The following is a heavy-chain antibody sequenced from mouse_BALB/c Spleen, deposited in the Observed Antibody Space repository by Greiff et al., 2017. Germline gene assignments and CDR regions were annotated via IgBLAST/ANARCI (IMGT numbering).Heavy chain of an antibody. D-gene: IGHD2-1*01. CDR3: TRGAFYYGNYVDY. V-gene: IGHV1-15*01. CDR1: GYTFTDYE. CDR2: IDPETGGT. J-gene: IGHJ4*01. Sequence: QVQLQQPGAELVRPGASVTLSCKASGYTFTDYEMHWVKQTPVHGLEWIGAIDPETGGTAYNQKFKGKATLTADKSSSTAYMELRSLTSEDSAVYYCTRGAFYYGNYVDYWGQGTSVTVSS.